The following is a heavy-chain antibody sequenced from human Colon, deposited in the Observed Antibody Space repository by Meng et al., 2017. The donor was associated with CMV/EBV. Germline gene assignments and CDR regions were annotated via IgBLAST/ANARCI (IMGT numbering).Heavy chain of an antibody. J-gene: IGHJ4*02. V-gene: IGHV3-23*01. CDR1: GFPFTNYA. Sequence: SGFPFTNYAMSWVRQAPGKGLEWVSGISGSGDTTYYADSVKGRITISRDNSRGMLFLDVTSLRADDTAVYYCVTGGYCTGITCASFYWGQGTLVTVSS. CDR2: ISGSGDTT. CDR3: VTGGYCTGITCASFY. D-gene: IGHD2-8*02.